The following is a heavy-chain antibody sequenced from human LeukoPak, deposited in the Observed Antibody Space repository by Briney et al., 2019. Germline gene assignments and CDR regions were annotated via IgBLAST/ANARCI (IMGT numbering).Heavy chain of an antibody. V-gene: IGHV1-69*13. Sequence: GASVKVSCKASGGTFSSYAISWVRQAPGQGLEWMGGIIPIFGTANYAQKFQGRVTITADESTSTAYMELRSLRSDDTAVYYCARFYGSGSYYKSKPIDYWGQGTLVTVSS. D-gene: IGHD3-10*01. CDR1: GGTFSSYA. J-gene: IGHJ4*02. CDR3: ARFYGSGSYYKSKPIDY. CDR2: IIPIFGTA.